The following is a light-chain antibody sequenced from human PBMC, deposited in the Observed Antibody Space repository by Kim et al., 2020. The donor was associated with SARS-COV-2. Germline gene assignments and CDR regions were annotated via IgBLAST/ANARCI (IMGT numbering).Light chain of an antibody. Sequence: GLSVTISCTGTNSDIGRYNYVSWYQIHTGRAHKLMIYDVSRRPSGVPDRFSGSKSGNTASLTVSGLQAEDEADYYCSSYTGSKTLIFGGGTQLTVL. CDR1: NSDIGRYNY. CDR3: SSYTGSKTLI. J-gene: IGLJ2*01. CDR2: DVS. V-gene: IGLV2-8*01.